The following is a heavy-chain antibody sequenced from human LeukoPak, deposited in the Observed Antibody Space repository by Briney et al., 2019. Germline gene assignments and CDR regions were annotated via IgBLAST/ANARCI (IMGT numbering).Heavy chain of an antibody. CDR2: ISPGDSGI. CDR3: AAGGASAP. CDR1: GYSFTNFW. J-gene: IGHJ5*02. Sequence: GESLKISCKGSGYSFTNFWIGWVRQMPGKGLEWMGVISPGDSGIRYSPSFQGQVTVSVDKSISTAYLQWSSLKASDSAMYYCAAGGASAPWGQGTLVTVSS. D-gene: IGHD3-16*01. V-gene: IGHV5-51*01.